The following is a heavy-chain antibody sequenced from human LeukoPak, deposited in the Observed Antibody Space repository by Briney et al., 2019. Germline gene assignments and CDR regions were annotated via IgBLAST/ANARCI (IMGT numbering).Heavy chain of an antibody. Sequence: ASVTISCKASGYTFSGNYIHWLRQAPGQGVEWMGWIDANNGDTKSAQKFQGRVTMSRGTSISTAYMDLSSLSPDDEAVYYGARDPSSVTLYFFDCWGQGTLVTVSS. CDR2: IDANNGDT. D-gene: IGHD4-11*01. V-gene: IGHV1-2*02. CDR1: GYTFSGNY. CDR3: ARDPSSVTLYFFDC. J-gene: IGHJ4*02.